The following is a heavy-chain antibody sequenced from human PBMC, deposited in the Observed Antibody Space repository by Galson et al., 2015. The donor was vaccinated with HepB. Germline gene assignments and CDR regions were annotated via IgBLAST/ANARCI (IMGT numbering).Heavy chain of an antibody. CDR2: IYPGDSDT. CDR3: ARHGYSSSWLQGAWFDP. Sequence: QSGAEVKKPGGSLKISCKGSGYSFTSYWIGWVRQMPGKGLEWMGIIYPGDSDTRYSPSFQGQVTISADKSISTAYLQWSSLKASDTAMYYCARHGYSSSWLQGAWFDPWGQGTLVTVSS. J-gene: IGHJ5*02. V-gene: IGHV5-51*01. D-gene: IGHD6-13*01. CDR1: GYSFTSYW.